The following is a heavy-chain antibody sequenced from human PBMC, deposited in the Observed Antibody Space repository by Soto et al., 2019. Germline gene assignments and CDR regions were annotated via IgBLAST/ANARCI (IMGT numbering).Heavy chain of an antibody. CDR1: GFSLTTTGVG. CDR3: AHSDWNAWVD. J-gene: IGHJ4*02. D-gene: IGHD1-1*01. CDR2: IFWDDDK. V-gene: IGHV2-5*02. Sequence: QITLKESGPTLVKPTQTLTLTCTFSGFSLTTTGVGVGWIRQPPGKAPEWLAVIFWDDDKRYSPSLEKRLSIARDSSKNQVLLTMTNMDPEDTATYFCAHSDWNAWVDWGQGTLVTVSS.